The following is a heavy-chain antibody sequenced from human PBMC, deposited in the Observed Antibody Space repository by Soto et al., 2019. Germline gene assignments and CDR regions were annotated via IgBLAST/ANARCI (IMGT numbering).Heavy chain of an antibody. V-gene: IGHV3-33*01. CDR1: GFTFSSYG. D-gene: IGHD1-26*01. CDR2: IWYDGSNK. CDR3: ARRGIGESFDI. J-gene: IGHJ3*02. Sequence: QVQLVESGGGVVQPGRSLRLSCAASGFTFSSYGMHWVRQAPGKGLEWVAVIWYDGSNKYYADSVKGRVTISRDNSKNTLYLQMNSLRAEDTAVYYCARRGIGESFDIWGQGTMVTVSS.